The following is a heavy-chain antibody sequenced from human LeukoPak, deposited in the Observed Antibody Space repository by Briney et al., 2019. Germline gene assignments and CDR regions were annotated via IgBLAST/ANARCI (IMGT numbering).Heavy chain of an antibody. D-gene: IGHD3-10*01. CDR2: IYTSGST. V-gene: IGHV4-61*02. CDR1: GGSISSGSYY. CDR3: ARGRRVTTMVRGVIRPIITEDGFDI. Sequence: SETLSLTCTVSGGSISSGSYYWSWIRQPAGKGLEWIGRIYTSGSTNYNPSLKSRVTITLDTSKNQFSLKLSSVTAADTAVYYCARGRRVTTMVRGVIRPIITEDGFDIWGQGTMVTVSS. J-gene: IGHJ3*02.